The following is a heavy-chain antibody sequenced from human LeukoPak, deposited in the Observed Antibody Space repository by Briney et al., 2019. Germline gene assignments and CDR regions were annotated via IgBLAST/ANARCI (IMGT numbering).Heavy chain of an antibody. J-gene: IGHJ5*02. D-gene: IGHD1-26*01. CDR2: IYHSGNT. CDR3: AREWYSGSYFGWFDP. V-gene: IGHV4-4*02. CDR1: GDPISSSHW. Sequence: PSETLSLTCAVSGDPISSSHWWSWVRQSPGKGLEWIGEIYHSGNTNYNPSLKSRVAISLDKSNNQFSLRLTSVTAADTAVYYCAREWYSGSYFGWFDPWGQGTLVTVSS.